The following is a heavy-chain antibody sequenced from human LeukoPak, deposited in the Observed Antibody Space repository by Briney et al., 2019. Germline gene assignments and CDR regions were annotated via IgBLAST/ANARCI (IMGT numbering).Heavy chain of an antibody. CDR2: IDWDDDK. V-gene: IGHV2-70*17. CDR1: GFSLSTSGMC. Sequence: SGPALVKPTQTLTLTCTFSGFSLSTSGMCVSWIRQPPGKALEWLARIDWDDDKFYSTSLKTRLTISKDTSKNQVVLTMTNMDPVDTATYYCARIVDDYSNLGFDYWGQGTLVTVSS. J-gene: IGHJ4*02. CDR3: ARIVDDYSNLGFDY. D-gene: IGHD4-11*01.